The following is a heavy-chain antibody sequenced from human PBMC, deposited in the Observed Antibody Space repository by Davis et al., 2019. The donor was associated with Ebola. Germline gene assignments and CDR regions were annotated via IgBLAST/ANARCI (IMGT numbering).Heavy chain of an antibody. V-gene: IGHV3-30*03. CDR1: GFTFTNYG. D-gene: IGHD4-17*01. J-gene: IGHJ4*02. CDR2: VSYDGNTE. CDR3: ARATGLDY. Sequence: GGSLRLSCAASGFTFTNYGMHWVRQAPGKGLEWVAVVSYDGNTEYYADSVKGRFTISRDNSENTLFLQMNSLRPEDTAVYYCARATGLDYWGQGTLVTVSS.